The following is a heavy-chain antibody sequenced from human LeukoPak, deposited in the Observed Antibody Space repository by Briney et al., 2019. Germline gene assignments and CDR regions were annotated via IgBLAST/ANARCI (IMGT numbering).Heavy chain of an antibody. Sequence: GGSLRLSCAASGLTFSSYAMAWVRQAPGKGLECASTINGSGVSTYYGDSVKGRFTISRDNSKNTLYLQMNSLRVEDTAVYYCASQYIEVNYYYHMDVWGTGTTVIVSS. J-gene: IGHJ6*03. CDR1: GLTFSSYA. CDR2: INGSGVST. V-gene: IGHV3-23*01. CDR3: ASQYIEVNYYYHMDV. D-gene: IGHD5-18*01.